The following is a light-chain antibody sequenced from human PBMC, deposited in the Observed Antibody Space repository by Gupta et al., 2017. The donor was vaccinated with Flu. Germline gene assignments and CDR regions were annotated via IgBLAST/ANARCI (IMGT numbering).Light chain of an antibody. V-gene: IGKV3-15*01. Sequence: ETVMTQSPATLSVSPGESATLSCRASQSVRNNYLGWYQQRPAQAPSILIYGISTRATGAPARFSGSGSGTEFTLTIRSLQSEDFSVYFCHRDWSWRLTFGAGTKVEIK. J-gene: IGKJ4*01. CDR3: HRDWSWRLT. CDR2: GIS. CDR1: QSVRNN.